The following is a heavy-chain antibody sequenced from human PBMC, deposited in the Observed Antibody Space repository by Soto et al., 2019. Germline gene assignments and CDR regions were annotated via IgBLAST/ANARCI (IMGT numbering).Heavy chain of an antibody. CDR1: GYTFTSYA. D-gene: IGHD1-26*01. CDR3: ARCIVGATTLDYGMDV. CDR2: INAGNGNT. Sequence: ASVKVSCKASGYTFTSYAMHWVRQAPGQRLEWMGWINAGNGNTKYAQKFQGRVTITRDTSASTAYMELSSLRSEDTAVYYCARCIVGATTLDYGMDVWGQGTTVTVS. V-gene: IGHV1-3*01. J-gene: IGHJ6*02.